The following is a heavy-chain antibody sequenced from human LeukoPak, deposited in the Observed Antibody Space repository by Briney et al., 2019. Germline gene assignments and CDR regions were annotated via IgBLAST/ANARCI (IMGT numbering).Heavy chain of an antibody. V-gene: IGHV1-3*01. Sequence: ASVKVSCTASGYTFTSYAMHWVRQAPGQRLEWMGWINAGNGNTKYSQKFQGRVTITRDTSASTAYMELSSLRSEDTAVYYCARGYYDSSGYYSWGQGTLVTVSS. CDR2: INAGNGNT. CDR1: GYTFTSYA. J-gene: IGHJ4*02. D-gene: IGHD3-22*01. CDR3: ARGYYDSSGYYS.